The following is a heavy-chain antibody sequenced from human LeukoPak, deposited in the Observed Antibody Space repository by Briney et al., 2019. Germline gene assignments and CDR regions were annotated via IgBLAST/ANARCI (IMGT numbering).Heavy chain of an antibody. CDR1: GFPFSSYW. J-gene: IGHJ6*02. Sequence: GGSLRLSCAASGFPFSSYWMHWVRQVPGKGLLWVSRINSDGSATIYADSVRGRSTISRDNAKNTLYLQMSGLRVEDTAVYHCASDSPYYGMDVWGQGTTVTVSS. CDR2: INSDGSAT. V-gene: IGHV3-74*01. CDR3: ASDSPYYGMDV.